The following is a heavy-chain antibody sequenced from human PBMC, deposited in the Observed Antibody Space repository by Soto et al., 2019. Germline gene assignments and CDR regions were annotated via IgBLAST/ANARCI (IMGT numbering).Heavy chain of an antibody. J-gene: IGHJ5*02. Sequence: QVHLLESGPGLVKPPETLSLTCVVSGGSVTSYHWSWIPRFPGTVLEWIAYTAYTGNTNYNHSPKSRVTISIDPTKNSLSLNLASMPAADPAVYYWARDMHAGFTHSFDPWGQGTMVTVSS. V-gene: IGHV4-59*02. CDR1: GGSVTSYH. CDR3: ARDMHAGFTHSFDP. CDR2: TAYTGNT. D-gene: IGHD2-15*01.